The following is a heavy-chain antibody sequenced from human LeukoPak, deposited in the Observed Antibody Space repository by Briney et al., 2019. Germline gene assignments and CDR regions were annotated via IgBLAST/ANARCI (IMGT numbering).Heavy chain of an antibody. J-gene: IGHJ3*02. D-gene: IGHD1-1*01. Sequence: GGSLRLSCADSGFTFSTYSMNWVRQAPGKGLEWVSSISKSSYYIHYADSVKDRFTISRDNAKNSLFLQMNSLGVEDTAVYYCARGGVLEPYGAFDIWGQGTMVTVS. V-gene: IGHV3-21*01. CDR1: GFTFSTYS. CDR2: ISKSSYYI. CDR3: ARGGVLEPYGAFDI.